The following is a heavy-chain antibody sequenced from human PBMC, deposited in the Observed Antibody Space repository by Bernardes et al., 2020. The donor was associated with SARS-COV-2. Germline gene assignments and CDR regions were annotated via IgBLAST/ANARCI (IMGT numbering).Heavy chain of an antibody. CDR1: GGPISSSSYY. D-gene: IGHD3-16*01. CDR2: VDYSGYT. V-gene: IGHV4-39*01. J-gene: IGHJ4*02. CDR3: ARRGGVRYYFDY. Sequence: SETLSLTCTVSGGPISSSSYYWDWIRQSPGKGLEWIGTVDYSGYTYYNPSLKSRVTISVDTSRNQFSLRLSSVTAADTAVYYCARRGGVRYYFDYWGKGSLVTVSS.